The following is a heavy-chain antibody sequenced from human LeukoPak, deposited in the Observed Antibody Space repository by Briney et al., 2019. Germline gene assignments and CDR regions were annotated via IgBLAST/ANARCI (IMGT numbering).Heavy chain of an antibody. CDR3: VRERDPTGTTRFDP. J-gene: IGHJ5*02. Sequence: GPSVKVSCKAPGYTLCVFLIHWVPRAPGEGLEWMAWINPKNGRTHSTQNLQGRDPGTRDTSIRTVYLDVHRLRSDAAAIFSFVRERDPTGTTRFDPWGQGTLVTVSS. CDR1: GYTLCVFL. CDR2: INPKNGRT. D-gene: IGHD1-1*01. V-gene: IGHV1-2*02.